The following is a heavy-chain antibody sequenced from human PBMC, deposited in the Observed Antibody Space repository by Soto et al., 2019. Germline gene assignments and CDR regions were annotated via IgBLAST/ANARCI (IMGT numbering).Heavy chain of an antibody. CDR2: IYWDDDK. J-gene: IGHJ4*02. V-gene: IGHV2-5*02. CDR1: GFSLSTSGVG. D-gene: IGHD6-6*01. Sequence: QITLKESGPPLVKPTQTLTLTCTFSGFSLSTSGVGVGWIRQPPGKALEWLALIYWDDDKRYSPSLNSRLPITKDTSKNQVVLTMTNMDPVDTATYYCAHSRPPRLLDHWGQGTLVTVSS. CDR3: AHSRPPRLLDH.